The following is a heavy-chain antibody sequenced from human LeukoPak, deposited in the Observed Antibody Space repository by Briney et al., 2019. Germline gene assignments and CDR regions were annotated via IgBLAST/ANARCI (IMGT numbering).Heavy chain of an antibody. V-gene: IGHV4-4*07. J-gene: IGHJ5*02. CDR3: ARAPTGTGGWNWFDP. D-gene: IGHD1-1*01. Sequence: SETLSLTCTVSGGSISSYYWSWIRQPAGKGLELIGHIYTSGTTNYNPSLKSRVTMSVDTSKNQFSLKLSSVTAADTAVYYCARAPTGTGGWNWFDPWGQGTLVTVSS. CDR2: IYTSGTT. CDR1: GGSISSYY.